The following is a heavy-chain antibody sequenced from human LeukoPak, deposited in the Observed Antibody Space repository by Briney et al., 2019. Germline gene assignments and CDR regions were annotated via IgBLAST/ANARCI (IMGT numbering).Heavy chain of an antibody. CDR1: GITFSNYA. D-gene: IGHD6-19*01. CDR3: AREVAVAGYYFDY. J-gene: IGHJ4*02. CDR2: ISYDGSNK. Sequence: GGSLRLSCVASGITFSNYAVSWVRQAPGKGLEWVAVISYDGSNKYYADSVKGRFTISRDNSKNTLYLQMNSLRAEDTAVYYCAREVAVAGYYFDYWGQGTLVTVSS. V-gene: IGHV3-30-3*01.